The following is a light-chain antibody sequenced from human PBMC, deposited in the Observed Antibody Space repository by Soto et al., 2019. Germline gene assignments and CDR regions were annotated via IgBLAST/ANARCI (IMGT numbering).Light chain of an antibody. CDR1: QTIMTY. V-gene: IGKV1-39*01. CDR3: QQSYNSPQT. CDR2: AAS. J-gene: IGKJ1*01. Sequence: DIQMTQSPSSLSASVRDEATITCRASQTIMTYLNWYQLKPGKPPRLLIYAASSLQSGVPSRFSGSGSGTDFTLTISSLQPEDFATYSCQQSYNSPQTFGRGTKVDIK.